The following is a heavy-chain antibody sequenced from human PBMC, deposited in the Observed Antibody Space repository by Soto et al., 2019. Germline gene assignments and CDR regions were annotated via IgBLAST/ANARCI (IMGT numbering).Heavy chain of an antibody. Sequence: SETLSLTCTVSGGSISSSSYYWGWIRQPPGKGLEWIGSIYYSGSTYYNPSLKSRVTISVDTSKNQFSLKLSSVTAADTAVYYCASTTNPSNYDFWSGYYKEPWLDPWGQGTLVTVSS. CDR3: ASTTNPSNYDFWSGYYKEPWLDP. D-gene: IGHD3-3*01. CDR1: GGSISSSSYY. CDR2: IYYSGST. V-gene: IGHV4-39*01. J-gene: IGHJ5*02.